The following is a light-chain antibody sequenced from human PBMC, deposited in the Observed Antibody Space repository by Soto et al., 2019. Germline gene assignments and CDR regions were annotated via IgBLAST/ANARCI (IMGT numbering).Light chain of an antibody. CDR2: GNT. CDR1: SSNVGANYD. CDR3: QAHDTRWDSVV. V-gene: IGLV1-40*01. Sequence: QSVLTQPPSVSGAPGQTVTISCTGSSSNVGANYDVNWYQQLPGTAPKVLIYGNTNRPSGVPDRFSASKSGTSASLAITGLQAEDEADYYCQAHDTRWDSVVVGGGTKVTVL. J-gene: IGLJ2*01.